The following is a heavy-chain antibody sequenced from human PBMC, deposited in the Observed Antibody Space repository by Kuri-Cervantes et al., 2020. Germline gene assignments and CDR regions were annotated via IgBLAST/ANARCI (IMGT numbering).Heavy chain of an antibody. CDR3: ARDRGFMFDY. CDR2: ASWNSGFI. D-gene: IGHD3-16*01. J-gene: IGHJ4*02. V-gene: IGHV3-9*01. Sequence: SLKISCAASGFTFDDYAMHWVRHSPGKGLEWVSGASWNSGFIDYAGSVKGRFTISRDNARASLYLQMNSLRAEDTAVYYCARDRGFMFDYCAQGTLVTVSS. CDR1: GFTFDDYA.